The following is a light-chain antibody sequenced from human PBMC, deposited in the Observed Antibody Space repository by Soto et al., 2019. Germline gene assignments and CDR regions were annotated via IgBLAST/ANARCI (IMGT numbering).Light chain of an antibody. CDR3: MQGTHRPPT. V-gene: IGKV2-30*01. CDR2: KVS. J-gene: IGKJ2*01. Sequence: DVVMTQSPLSLSVSLGQPASISCRSSQSRVYNDVNTCVHWFQQRPVQSPRRIIYKVSNRDSGVPDRFCGSGSGPVFTLKIRRVEADDIAVYYFMQGTHRPPTFGQGTKLEIK. CDR1: QSRVYNDVNTC.